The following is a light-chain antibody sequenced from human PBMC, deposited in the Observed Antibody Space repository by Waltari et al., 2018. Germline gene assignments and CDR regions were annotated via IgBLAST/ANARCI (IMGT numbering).Light chain of an antibody. CDR1: TSDY. CDR2: EVS. V-gene: IGLV2-11*01. J-gene: IGLJ1*01. CDR3: VSYADNYFYF. Sequence: QAALTQPRSVSGSPGQSVTISCTGTTSDYVSWYQQRPGTAPKLMIYEVSRRPPGISSRFSGSKSGNTASLTISGLRAEDEAHYYCVSYADNYFYFFGSGTRVTVL.